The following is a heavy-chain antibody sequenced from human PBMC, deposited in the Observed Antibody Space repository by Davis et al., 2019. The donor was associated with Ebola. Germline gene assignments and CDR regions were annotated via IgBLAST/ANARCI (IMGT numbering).Heavy chain of an antibody. CDR3: ARDRYYDFWSGFSYSYWFDP. Sequence: PSETLSLTCTVSGGSISSSSYYWGWIRQPPGKGLEWIGEINHSGSTNYNPSLKSRVTISVDTSKNQFSLKLSSVTAADTAVYYCARDRYYDFWSGFSYSYWFDPWGQGTLVTVSS. CDR1: GGSISSSSYY. D-gene: IGHD3-3*01. CDR2: INHSGST. V-gene: IGHV4-39*07. J-gene: IGHJ5*02.